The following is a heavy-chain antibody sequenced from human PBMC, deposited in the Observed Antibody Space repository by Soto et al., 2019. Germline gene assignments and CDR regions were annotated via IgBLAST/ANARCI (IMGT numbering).Heavy chain of an antibody. V-gene: IGHV3-21*01. D-gene: IGHD2-15*01. Sequence: EVQLVESGGGLVKPGGSLRLSCAASGFSFSDYSMNWVRQAPGKGLEWVSSISGSSSYIYYTDSLKGRFTVSRDNANKALYLQRNSRRAEEMAVYYCARDGAYCSGIGWRDYYHYMDVWGKGTTVTVSS. CDR2: ISGSSSYI. J-gene: IGHJ6*03. CDR1: GFSFSDYS. CDR3: ARDGAYCSGIGWRDYYHYMDV.